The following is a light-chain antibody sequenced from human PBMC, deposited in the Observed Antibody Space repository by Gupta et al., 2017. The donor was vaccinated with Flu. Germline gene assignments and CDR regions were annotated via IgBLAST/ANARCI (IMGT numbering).Light chain of an antibody. CDR2: KAS. CDR3: HGETSYPWT. Sequence: PSTLSASVADGVTITCRASQSISTWLAWYQHKPGKAPKVLIYKASGVESPVPLRFSGTGSGLXFTLSIXGRQPDDFATYYCHGETSYPWTFGXGTKVEIK. V-gene: IGKV1-5*03. J-gene: IGKJ1*01. CDR1: QSISTW.